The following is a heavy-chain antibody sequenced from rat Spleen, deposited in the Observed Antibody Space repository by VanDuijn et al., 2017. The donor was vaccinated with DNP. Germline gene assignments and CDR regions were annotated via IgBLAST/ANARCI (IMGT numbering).Heavy chain of an antibody. J-gene: IGHJ4*01. Sequence: QVQLRESGPGLVQPSQTLSLTCTVSGFSFANFPVHWVRQPPGKGLEWMGVIWKHGATRYNSALKSRLSFSKATSKSQVFLKLNSLQTEDTATYYCARDLIIRDTTSAMDAWGQGTSVTVSS. D-gene: IGHD4-3*01. CDR1: GFSFANFP. CDR3: ARDLIIRDTTSAMDA. CDR2: IWKHGAT. V-gene: IGHV2-41*01.